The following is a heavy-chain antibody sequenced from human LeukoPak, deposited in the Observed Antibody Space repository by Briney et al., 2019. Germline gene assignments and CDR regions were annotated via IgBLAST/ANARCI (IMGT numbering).Heavy chain of an antibody. CDR3: ARDPFPFYGLGSYVDY. V-gene: IGHV3-33*01. CDR2: IWYDGSNK. Sequence: SGGSLRLSCAASGFTFSSYGMHWVRQAPGKGLEWVAVIWYDGSNKYYADSVKGRFTISRDNSKNTLYLQMNSLRAEDTAVYYCARDPFPFYGLGSYVDYWGQGTLVTVSS. D-gene: IGHD3-10*01. J-gene: IGHJ4*02. CDR1: GFTFSSYG.